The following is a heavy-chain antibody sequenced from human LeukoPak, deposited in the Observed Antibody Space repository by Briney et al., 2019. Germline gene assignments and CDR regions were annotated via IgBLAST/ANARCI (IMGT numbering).Heavy chain of an antibody. D-gene: IGHD3-22*01. CDR3: ARTWKYDSSGYYAPPPPEYFQH. Sequence: GASVNVSCMASGYTFTSYDINLVRLATGQGLEWMVWKNPNSGNTGYTQKFQGRVTMTRDTSISTAYMELSRLRSDDTAVYYCARTWKYDSSGYYAPPPPEYFQHWGQGTLVTVSS. J-gene: IGHJ1*01. CDR2: KNPNSGNT. V-gene: IGHV1-8*01. CDR1: GYTFTSYD.